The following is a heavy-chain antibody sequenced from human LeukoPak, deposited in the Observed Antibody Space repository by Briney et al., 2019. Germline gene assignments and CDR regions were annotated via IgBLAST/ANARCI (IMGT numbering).Heavy chain of an antibody. CDR3: ARGASSERHRIAAAGIVGWFDP. CDR1: GGTFSSYA. V-gene: IGHV1-69*13. J-gene: IGHJ5*02. D-gene: IGHD6-13*01. CDR2: IIPIFGTA. Sequence: GASVKVSCKASGGTFSSYAISWVRQAPGQGLEWMGWIIPIFGTANYAQKFQGRVTITADESTSTAYMELSSLRSEDTAVYYCARGASSERHRIAAAGIVGWFDPWGQGTLVTVSS.